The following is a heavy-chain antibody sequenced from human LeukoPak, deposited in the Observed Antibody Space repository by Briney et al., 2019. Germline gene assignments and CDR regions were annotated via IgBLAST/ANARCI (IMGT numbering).Heavy chain of an antibody. Sequence: GGSLRLSCAASGFIFHNYDMHWVRHVAGERLEGVSAIGSLADTFYPDSVKGRFTTSRENARSSIYLQMNSLRAGDTGTYYCVRGCTFCDWKTSFESWGQGTLVTVSS. D-gene: IGHD1-1*01. V-gene: IGHV3-13*01. CDR2: IGSLADT. CDR1: GFIFHNYD. J-gene: IGHJ5*01. CDR3: VRGCTFCDWKTSFES.